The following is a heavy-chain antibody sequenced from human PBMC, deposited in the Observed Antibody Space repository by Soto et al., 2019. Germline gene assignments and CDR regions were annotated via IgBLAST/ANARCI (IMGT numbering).Heavy chain of an antibody. D-gene: IGHD6-13*01. CDR3: VRRHVSATGIDWFDP. Sequence: ASVKVSCKASGYTFTSYGIHWVRQAPGQRLEWMGWINAANGETKYSPKFQGRVTITRDTSASTAYMELSSLRSEDTAVYYCVRRHVSATGIDWFDPWGQGTLVPVSS. V-gene: IGHV1-3*01. J-gene: IGHJ5*02. CDR1: GYTFTSYG. CDR2: INAANGET.